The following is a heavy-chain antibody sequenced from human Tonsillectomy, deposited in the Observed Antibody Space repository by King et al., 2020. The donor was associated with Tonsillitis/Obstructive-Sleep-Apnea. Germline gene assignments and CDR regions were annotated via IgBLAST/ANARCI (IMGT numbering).Heavy chain of an antibody. CDR3: ARVGGTVVTGYFDL. Sequence: VQLVESGGGLVQPGGSLRLSCAASGFTFSSYEMNWVRQAPGKGLEWVSYISSSGSTIYYADSVKGRFTISRDNAKNSLYLQMNSLRAEDTAGYYCARVGGTVVTGYFDLWGRGTLVTVSS. D-gene: IGHD4-23*01. V-gene: IGHV3-48*03. CDR2: ISSSGSTI. J-gene: IGHJ2*01. CDR1: GFTFSSYE.